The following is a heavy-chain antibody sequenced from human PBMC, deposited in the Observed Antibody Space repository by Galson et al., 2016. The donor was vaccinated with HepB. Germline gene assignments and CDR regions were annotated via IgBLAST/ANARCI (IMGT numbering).Heavy chain of an antibody. CDR1: GFSFSNYV. D-gene: IGHD3-10*01. CDR2: ISSGGETI. J-gene: IGHJ4*02. Sequence: SLRLSCAASGFSFSNYVIHWVRQAPGKGLEWISYISSGGETIYYADSVKGRFTISRDNARSSLYLHMNSLRAEDSAVYYCAREGDGYYGSTTHFDHWGQGTLVTVSS. CDR3: AREGDGYYGSTTHFDH. V-gene: IGHV3-48*03.